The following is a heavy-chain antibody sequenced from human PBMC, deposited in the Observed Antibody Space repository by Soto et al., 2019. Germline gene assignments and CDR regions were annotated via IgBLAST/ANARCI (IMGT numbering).Heavy chain of an antibody. J-gene: IGHJ4*02. CDR1: GLSVSTYGAG. V-gene: IGHV2-5*02. D-gene: IGHD6-13*01. CDR2: IYWDDAK. CDR3: ANRSRAHNGYCLFDN. Sequence: QITLKESGPTLVKPTQTLTVACSVSGLSVSTYGAGVAWIRQPPGKALEWLGIIYWDDAKRYSPLLKTRLTITSDTSNNKVVLTLTRVDPVDTATYYCANRSRAHNGYCLFDNWRQGTLVTVSS.